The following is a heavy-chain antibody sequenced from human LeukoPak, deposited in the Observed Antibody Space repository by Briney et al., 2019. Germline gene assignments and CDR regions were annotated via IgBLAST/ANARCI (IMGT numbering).Heavy chain of an antibody. Sequence: PSETLSLTCSFSGTSINSYYWSWIRQPPGKGLEWIGYNYYSGITNYNPSLKSRVTISVDTSKNQFSLKLSSVTAADTAVYYCARDYGPADYWGQGTLVTVSS. CDR3: ARDYGPADY. CDR2: NYYSGIT. V-gene: IGHV4-59*12. D-gene: IGHD4-17*01. CDR1: GTSINSYY. J-gene: IGHJ4*02.